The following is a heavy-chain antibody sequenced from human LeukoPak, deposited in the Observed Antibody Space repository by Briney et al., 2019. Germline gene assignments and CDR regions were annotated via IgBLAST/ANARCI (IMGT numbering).Heavy chain of an antibody. Sequence: ASVTVSCKASGYTFTGYYMHWVRQAPGQGLEWMGWINPNSGGTNYAQKFQGRVTMTRDTSISTAYMELSRLRSDDTAVYYCARESSAAFWSGSTLRYYYYGMDVWGQGTTVTVSS. D-gene: IGHD3-3*01. V-gene: IGHV1-2*02. CDR3: ARESSAAFWSGSTLRYYYYGMDV. CDR2: INPNSGGT. CDR1: GYTFTGYY. J-gene: IGHJ6*02.